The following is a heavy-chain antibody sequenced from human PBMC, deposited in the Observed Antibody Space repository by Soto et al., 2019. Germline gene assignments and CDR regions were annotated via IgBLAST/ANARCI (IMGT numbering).Heavy chain of an antibody. CDR1: GFTFSSYA. Sequence: EVQLLESGGGLVQPGGSLRLSCAASGFTFSSYAMSWVRQAPGKGLEWVSAISGSAATTFYADSVKGRFTVSRDNSKNTLYLQMNSLRAEDTAVYYCARGPRYCSGYSCYYYMDLWGDGTTAPV. V-gene: IGHV3-23*01. J-gene: IGHJ6*03. D-gene: IGHD2-15*01. CDR3: ARGPRYCSGYSCYYYMDL. CDR2: ISGSAATT.